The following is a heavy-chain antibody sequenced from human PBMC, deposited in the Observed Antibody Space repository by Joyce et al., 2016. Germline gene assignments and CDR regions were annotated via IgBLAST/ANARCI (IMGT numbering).Heavy chain of an antibody. CDR1: GFTFSRYV. Sequence: EVQLLESGGGLKQPGGSLRLSCAASGFTFSRYVMSWVRQAPGKGLEWVSGISGSGGSTYYADSVKGRFTISRDKSKNTLYLQMNSLRAEDTAVYYCAFWGGDYGEHVFNWLFDYWGQGTLVTVSS. V-gene: IGHV3-23*01. CDR2: ISGSGGST. CDR3: AFWGGDYGEHVFNWLFDY. D-gene: IGHD4-17*01. J-gene: IGHJ4*02.